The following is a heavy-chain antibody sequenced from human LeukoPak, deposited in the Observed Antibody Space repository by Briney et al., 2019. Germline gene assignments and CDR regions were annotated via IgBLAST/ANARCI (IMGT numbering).Heavy chain of an antibody. D-gene: IGHD3-10*01. CDR1: GGSISNYL. CDR2: VSYSGKT. J-gene: IGHJ5*02. Sequence: SETLSLNCSVSGGSISNYLWSWIRQPPGKGLEWIGYVSYSGKTDYTPSLKSRVTISLDAFNNHFSLTLSSVTAADTAVYYCARYHSRSHEGWIDPWGQGALVTVSS. V-gene: IGHV4-59*13. CDR3: ARYHSRSHEGWIDP.